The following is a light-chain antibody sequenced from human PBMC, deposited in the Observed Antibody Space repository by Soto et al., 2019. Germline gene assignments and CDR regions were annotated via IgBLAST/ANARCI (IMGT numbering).Light chain of an antibody. J-gene: IGLJ1*01. CDR2: EVN. Sequence: QSALTQPASVSGSPGQSIAISCTGTSSDVGGYNFVSWYQQHPGKARKLMIFEVNKRPSGVSHRFSGSKSGNTASLTISGLQAEDEADYYCSSYTSSSTNVFGTGAKLTVL. CDR1: SSDVGGYNF. CDR3: SSYTSSSTNV. V-gene: IGLV2-14*01.